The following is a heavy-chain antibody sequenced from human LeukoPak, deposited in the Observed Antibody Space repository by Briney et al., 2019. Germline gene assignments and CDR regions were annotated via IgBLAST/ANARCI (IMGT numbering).Heavy chain of an antibody. J-gene: IGHJ6*02. CDR1: GFTFSSYG. CDR3: ARDLLPRSGSSPYGMDV. D-gene: IGHD3-10*01. Sequence: GGSLRLSCAASGFTFSSYGMHWVRQAPGKGLEWVAVIWYDGSNKYYADSVKGRFTISRDNSKNTLYLQMNSLRAEDTAVYYCARDLLPRSGSSPYGMDVWGQGTTVTVSS. V-gene: IGHV3-33*01. CDR2: IWYDGSNK.